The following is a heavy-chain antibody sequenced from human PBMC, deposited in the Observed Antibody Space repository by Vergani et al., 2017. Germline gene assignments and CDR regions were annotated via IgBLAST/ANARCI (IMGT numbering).Heavy chain of an antibody. CDR1: GYTFTSYG. D-gene: IGHD3-22*01. CDR2: IIPILGIA. V-gene: IGHV1-69*10. J-gene: IGHJ5*02. Sequence: QVQLVQSGAEVKKPGASVKVSCKASGYTFTSYGISWVRQAPGQGLEWMGWIIPILGIANYAQKFQGRVTITADKSTSTAYMELSSLRSEDTAVYYCARGDYTYYYDSSVNWFDPWGQGTLVTVSS. CDR3: ARGDYTYYYDSSVNWFDP.